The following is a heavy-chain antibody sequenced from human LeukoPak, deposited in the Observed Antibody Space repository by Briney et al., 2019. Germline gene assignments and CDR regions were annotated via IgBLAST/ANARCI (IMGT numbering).Heavy chain of an antibody. V-gene: IGHV3-21*01. CDR2: ISSSSTYI. CDR3: ARVLSGCETTRCELDY. J-gene: IGHJ4*02. CDR1: GFAFSTYS. D-gene: IGHD1-26*01. Sequence: PGGSLRLSCAASGFAFSTYSMNWVRPAPGKGLEWVSSISSSSTYIYYADSMKGRVTISRDNAKNSLYLQMNSLRAEDTAVYYCARVLSGCETTRCELDYWGQGTLVTVSS.